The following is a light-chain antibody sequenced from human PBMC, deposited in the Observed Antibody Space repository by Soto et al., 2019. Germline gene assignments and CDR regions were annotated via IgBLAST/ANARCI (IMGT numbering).Light chain of an antibody. CDR1: QSVDSN. CDR2: GAS. J-gene: IGKJ4*01. CDR3: QQYDNWPLT. V-gene: IGKV3D-15*01. Sequence: DIVRPQSPATLSVSPGERAPLSCRASQSVDSNLAWYQQKPGQAPRLLIFGASTRATGIPARFSGSGSGTDFTLTISSLQSEDFGVYFCQQYDNWPLTVGGGTKVDI.